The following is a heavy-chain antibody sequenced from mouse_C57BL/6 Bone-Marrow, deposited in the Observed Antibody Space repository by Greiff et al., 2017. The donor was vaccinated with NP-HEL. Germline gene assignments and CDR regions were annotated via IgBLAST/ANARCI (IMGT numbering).Heavy chain of an antibody. D-gene: IGHD1-1*01. CDR2: IDPNSGGT. CDR3: ASPLITTVVATVDY. Sequence: QVQLQQPGAELVKPGASVKLSCKASGYTFTSYWMHWVKQRPGRGLEWIGRIDPNSGGTKYNEKFKSKATLTVDKSSSTAYMQLSSLTSEDSAVYYWASPLITTVVATVDYWGQGTTLTVSS. J-gene: IGHJ2*01. CDR1: GYTFTSYW. V-gene: IGHV1-72*01.